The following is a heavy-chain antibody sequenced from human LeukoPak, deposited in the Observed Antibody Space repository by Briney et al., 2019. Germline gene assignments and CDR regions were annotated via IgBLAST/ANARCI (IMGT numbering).Heavy chain of an antibody. V-gene: IGHV1-8*01. Sequence: ASVKVSCKASGYTFTGYVNWLRQATGQGLEWMGWMNPNSGNTGYAQKFQGRVTMTRNTSISTAYMELSSLRSEDTAVYYCARGLKAYYFDSSGYVFDYWGQGTLVTVSS. CDR3: ARGLKAYYFDSSGYVFDY. J-gene: IGHJ4*02. CDR1: GYTFTGYV. CDR2: MNPNSGNT. D-gene: IGHD3-22*01.